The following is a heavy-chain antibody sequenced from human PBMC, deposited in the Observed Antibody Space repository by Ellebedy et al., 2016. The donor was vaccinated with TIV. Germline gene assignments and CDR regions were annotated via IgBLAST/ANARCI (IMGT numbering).Heavy chain of an antibody. V-gene: IGHV3-53*01. J-gene: IGHJ4*02. CDR2: IHSGGSP. CDR1: GFTVSSIY. CDR3: AKPPEQWLIHTGLDS. D-gene: IGHD6-19*01. Sequence: PGGSLRLSCAASGFTVSSIYMTWVRQAPAKGLEWVSVIHSGGSPGYADSVKGRFTISRDNSKNTLYLQMNSLRAEDMAIYYCAKPPEQWLIHTGLDSWGQGTLVTVAS.